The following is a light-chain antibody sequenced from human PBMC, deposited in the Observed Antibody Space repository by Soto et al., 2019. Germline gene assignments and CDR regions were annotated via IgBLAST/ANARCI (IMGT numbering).Light chain of an antibody. J-gene: IGKJ1*01. Sequence: EIVMTQSPATLSVSPCEGATLSFRASQGISVTLAWYQQKPGQSPRLLIYDTSIRATGVPARFSGSRSGAEFTLTISSLQSEDFAVYYCQQYNSYWTFGQGIKVDIK. CDR2: DTS. CDR1: QGISVT. V-gene: IGKV3-15*01. CDR3: QQYNSYWT.